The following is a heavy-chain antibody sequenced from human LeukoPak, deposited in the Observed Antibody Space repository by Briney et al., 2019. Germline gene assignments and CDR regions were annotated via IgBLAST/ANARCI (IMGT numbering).Heavy chain of an antibody. CDR3: ARAFDSSSWYFFWFDP. J-gene: IGHJ5*02. CDR1: GGTFSSYA. CDR2: INPNSGGT. Sequence: GSSVKVSCKASGGTFSSYAISWVRQAPGQGLEWMGWINPNSGGTNYAQKFQGRVTMTRDTSISTAYMELSRLRSDDTAVYYCARAFDSSSWYFFWFDPWGQGTLVTVSS. V-gene: IGHV1-2*02. D-gene: IGHD6-13*01.